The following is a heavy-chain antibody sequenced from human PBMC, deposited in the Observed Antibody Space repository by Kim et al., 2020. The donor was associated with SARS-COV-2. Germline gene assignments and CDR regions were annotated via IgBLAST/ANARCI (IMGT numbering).Heavy chain of an antibody. J-gene: IGHJ4*02. V-gene: IGHV3-48*03. CDR3: ARVGGATEAFDY. D-gene: IGHD1-26*01. Sequence: YYADSVKGRFTISRDNAKNSLYLQMNSLRAEDTAVYYCARVGGATEAFDYWGQGTLVTVSS.